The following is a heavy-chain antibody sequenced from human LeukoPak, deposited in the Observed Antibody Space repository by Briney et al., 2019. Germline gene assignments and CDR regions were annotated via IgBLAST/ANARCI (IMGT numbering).Heavy chain of an antibody. CDR3: ARGSSSSSEPFDY. CDR2: ITPIFGTA. Sequence: ASVRVSCKASGGTFSSYAISWVRQAPGQGLEWMGRITPIFGTANYAQKFQGRVTITTDESTSTAYMELSSLRSEGTAVYYCARGSSSSSEPFDYWGQGTLVTVSS. D-gene: IGHD6-6*01. J-gene: IGHJ4*02. V-gene: IGHV1-69*05. CDR1: GGTFSSYA.